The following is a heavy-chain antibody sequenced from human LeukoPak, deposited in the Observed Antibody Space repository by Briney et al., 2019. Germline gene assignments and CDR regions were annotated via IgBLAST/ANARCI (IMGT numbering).Heavy chain of an antibody. CDR1: GFTFSNAW. CDR2: IKSKTDGGTT. CDR3: TTTTYYYDSSGYYGLDY. V-gene: IGHV3-15*01. J-gene: IGHJ4*02. D-gene: IGHD3-22*01. Sequence: GGSLRLSCAASGFTFSNAWMSWVRQAPGKGLEWVGRIKSKTDGGTTDYAAPVKGRFTISRDDSKNTLHLQMNSLKTEDTAVYYCTTTTYYYDSSGYYGLDYWGQGTLVTVSS.